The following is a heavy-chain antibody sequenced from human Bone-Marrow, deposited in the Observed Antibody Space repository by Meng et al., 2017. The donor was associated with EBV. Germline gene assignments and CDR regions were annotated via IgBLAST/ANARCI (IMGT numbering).Heavy chain of an antibody. CDR1: GFTFSSSS. CDR2: ISSSSSYI. Sequence: EVQLVESGGGLVKPGGSLRLSCAASGFTFSSSSMNWVRQAPGKGLEWVSSISSSSSYIYYADSVKGRFTISRDNAKNSLYLQMNSLRAEDTAVYYCASLRILEWFLYDYWGQGPLGTVAS. V-gene: IGHV3-21*01. CDR3: ASLRILEWFLYDY. D-gene: IGHD3-3*01. J-gene: IGHJ4*02.